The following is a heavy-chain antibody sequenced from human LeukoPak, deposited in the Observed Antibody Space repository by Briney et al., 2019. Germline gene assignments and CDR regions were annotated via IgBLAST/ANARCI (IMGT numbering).Heavy chain of an antibody. CDR3: AREATLAAAGLYYYYYGMDV. CDR1: GFSFSSFW. D-gene: IGHD6-13*01. CDR2: ISGSGGST. Sequence: GGSLRLSCAASGFSFSSFWMSWVRQAPGKGLEWVSAISGSGGSTYYADSVKGRFTISRDNSKNTLYLQMNSLRAEDTAVYYCAREATLAAAGLYYYYYGMDVWGQGTTVTVSS. V-gene: IGHV3-23*01. J-gene: IGHJ6*02.